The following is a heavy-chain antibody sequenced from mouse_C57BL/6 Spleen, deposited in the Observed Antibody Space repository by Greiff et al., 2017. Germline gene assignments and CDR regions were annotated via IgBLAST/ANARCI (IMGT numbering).Heavy chain of an antibody. Sequence: VQLQQSGPELVKPGASVKISCKASCYAFSSSWMNWVKQRPGKGLEWIGRIYPGDGDTNYNGKFKGKATLTADKSSSTAYMQLSSLTSEDSAVYFCARGGLVYAMDYWGQGTSVTVSS. CDR2: IYPGDGDT. D-gene: IGHD3-3*01. V-gene: IGHV1-82*01. CDR1: CYAFSSSW. CDR3: ARGGLVYAMDY. J-gene: IGHJ4*01.